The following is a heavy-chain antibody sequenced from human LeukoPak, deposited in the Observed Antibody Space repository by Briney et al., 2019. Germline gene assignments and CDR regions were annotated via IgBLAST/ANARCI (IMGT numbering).Heavy chain of an antibody. D-gene: IGHD6-6*01. CDR2: ISCDGSNK. J-gene: IGHJ4*02. CDR3: ARDRAAHVNALAY. V-gene: IGHV3-30-3*01. CDR1: GFTFSSYA. Sequence: GGSLRLSCAASGFTFSSYAMHWVRQAPGKGLEWVAVISCDGSNKYYADSVKGRFTISRDNFKNTLYLQMNSLRADDTALYYCARDRAAHVNALAYWGQGSLVTVSS.